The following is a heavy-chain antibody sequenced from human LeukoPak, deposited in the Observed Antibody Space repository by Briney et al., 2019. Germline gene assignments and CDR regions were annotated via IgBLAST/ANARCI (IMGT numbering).Heavy chain of an antibody. CDR3: ARGSGIQLWVFDY. D-gene: IGHD5-18*01. CDR2: INHSGST. Sequence: PSETLSLTCAVYGGSFSGYYWSWIRQPPGKGLEWIGEINHSGSTNYNPSLKSRVTISVDTSKNQSSLKLSSVTAADTAVYYCARGSGIQLWVFDYWGQGTLVTVSS. V-gene: IGHV4-34*01. CDR1: GGSFSGYY. J-gene: IGHJ4*02.